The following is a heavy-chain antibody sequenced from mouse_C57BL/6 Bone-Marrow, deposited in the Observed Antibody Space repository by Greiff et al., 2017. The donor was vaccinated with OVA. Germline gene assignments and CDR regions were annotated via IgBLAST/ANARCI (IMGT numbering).Heavy chain of an antibody. D-gene: IGHD2-5*01. CDR1: GYTFTDYE. Sequence: VQLQQSGAELVRPGASVTLSCKASGYTFTDYEMHWVQQTPVHGLEWIGAIDPETGGTAYNQKFKGKAILTADTSSSTAYMELRSLTSEDSAVYYGTRGYSNYYAMDYWGQGTSVTVSS. V-gene: IGHV1-15*01. J-gene: IGHJ4*01. CDR3: TRGYSNYYAMDY. CDR2: IDPETGGT.